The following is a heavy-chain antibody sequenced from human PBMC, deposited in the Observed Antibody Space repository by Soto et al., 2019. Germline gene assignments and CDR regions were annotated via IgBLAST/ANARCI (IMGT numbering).Heavy chain of an antibody. D-gene: IGHD6-13*01. V-gene: IGHV1-46*01. CDR2: LNPASGST. J-gene: IGHJ4*02. CDR3: ARDLAAGDH. Sequence: QVQLVQSGAEVKKPGASVKVSCRTSGYTFTHYYIHWVRQAPGQGLEWLAILNPASGSTNYAQDFQGRVTLTMDTSTTTVYMELSGLRAEDTAIFYCARDLAAGDHWGQGTLVTVSS. CDR1: GYTFTHYY.